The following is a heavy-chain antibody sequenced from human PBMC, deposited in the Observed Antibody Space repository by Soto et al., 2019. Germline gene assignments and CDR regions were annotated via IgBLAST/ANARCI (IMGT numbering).Heavy chain of an antibody. Sequence: ASVKVSCKASGYTFTSYGISWVRQAPGQGLEWMGWISAYNGNTNYAQKLQGRVTMTTDTSTSTAYMELRSLRSDDTAVYYCARGCPLLWFGEYSSSYYYYGMDVWGQGTTVTVSS. CDR3: ARGCPLLWFGEYSSSYYYYGMDV. D-gene: IGHD3-10*01. V-gene: IGHV1-18*01. J-gene: IGHJ6*02. CDR2: ISAYNGNT. CDR1: GYTFTSYG.